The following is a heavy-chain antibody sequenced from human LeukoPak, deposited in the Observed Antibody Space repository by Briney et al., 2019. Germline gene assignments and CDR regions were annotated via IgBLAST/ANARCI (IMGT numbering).Heavy chain of an antibody. CDR1: GFSFSSYG. J-gene: IGHJ6*03. CDR2: ISGSGGEI. V-gene: IGHV3-23*01. D-gene: IGHD1-26*01. Sequence: PGGSLRLSCAASGFSFSSYGMTWVRQAPGKGLEWVSSISGSGGEIHYADSVKGRFTISRDNSKNTMYLQMNSLRGEDTAVYYCARDGYSGSYYRLYYFFMDVWGKGTTVTVSS. CDR3: ARDGYSGSYYRLYYFFMDV.